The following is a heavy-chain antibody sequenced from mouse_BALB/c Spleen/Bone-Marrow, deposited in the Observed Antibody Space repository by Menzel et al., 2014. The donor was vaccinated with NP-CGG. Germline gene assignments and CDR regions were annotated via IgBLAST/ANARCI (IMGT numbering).Heavy chain of an antibody. J-gene: IGHJ2*01. CDR2: INPYNGDT. D-gene: IGHD2-4*01. V-gene: IGHV1-37*01. CDR3: GRGDDYDGDFDR. CDR1: GYSFTGYF. Sequence: EVQLQQSGPELVKPGASVKISCKASGYSFTGYFMNWVKQSHGKSLEWIGRINPYNGDTFYNQKFKGKGTLTVDKSSSTDQMELLSLTSEDSAVYYCGRGDDYDGDFDRWGQGTTLTVSS.